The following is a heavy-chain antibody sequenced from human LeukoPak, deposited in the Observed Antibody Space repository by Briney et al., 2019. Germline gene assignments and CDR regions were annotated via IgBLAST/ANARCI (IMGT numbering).Heavy chain of an antibody. CDR1: GYTLTELS. J-gene: IGHJ4*02. CDR3: ATDRLHGTTADY. Sequence: ASVKVSCKVSGYTLTELSMHWVRQAPGKGLEWMGGFYPEDGETIYAQKFQGRVTMTEDTSTDTAYMELSSLRSEDTAVYYCATDRLHGTTADYWGQGTLVTVSS. D-gene: IGHD4-17*01. CDR2: FYPEDGET. V-gene: IGHV1-24*01.